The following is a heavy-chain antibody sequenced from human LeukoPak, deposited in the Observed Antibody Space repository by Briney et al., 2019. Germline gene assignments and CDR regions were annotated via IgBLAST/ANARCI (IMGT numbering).Heavy chain of an antibody. Sequence: GRSLRLSCAASGFTFSSYAMHWVRQAPGKGLEWVAVISYDGSNKYYADSVKGRFTISRDNSKNTLYLQMNSLRAEDTAVYYCARGQVLRFLEWLFDYWGQGTLVTVSS. V-gene: IGHV3-30-3*01. CDR2: ISYDGSNK. J-gene: IGHJ4*02. D-gene: IGHD3-3*01. CDR1: GFTFSSYA. CDR3: ARGQVLRFLEWLFDY.